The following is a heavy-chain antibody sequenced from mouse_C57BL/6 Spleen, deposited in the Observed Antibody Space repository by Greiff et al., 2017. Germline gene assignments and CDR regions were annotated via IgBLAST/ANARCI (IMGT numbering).Heavy chain of an antibody. CDR3: ARGHSDRSQAWFAY. D-gene: IGHD1-1*01. CDR1: GYTFTSSW. V-gene: IGHV1-53*01. Sequence: QVQLQQPGPELVKPGASVKLSCKASGYTFTSSWMHWVKQRPGQGLEWIGNINPSNGGTNYNEKFKSKATLTVDKSSSTAYMQLSSLTSEDSAVYDCARGHSDRSQAWFAYWGQGTLVTVSA. CDR2: INPSNGGT. J-gene: IGHJ3*01.